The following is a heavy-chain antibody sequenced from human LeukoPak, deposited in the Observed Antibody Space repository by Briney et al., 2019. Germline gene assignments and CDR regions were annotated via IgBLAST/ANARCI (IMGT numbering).Heavy chain of an antibody. Sequence: GGSLRLSCAASGFTVSSNYMSWVRQAPGKGLEWVSIIYSGGSTYYADSVEGRFTISRDNSKNTLYLQMNSLRAEDTAVYYCGKDPNGDYLGAFDFWGQGTMVTVSS. CDR3: GKDPNGDYLGAFDF. CDR2: IYSGGST. V-gene: IGHV3-53*01. CDR1: GFTVSSNY. J-gene: IGHJ3*01. D-gene: IGHD4-17*01.